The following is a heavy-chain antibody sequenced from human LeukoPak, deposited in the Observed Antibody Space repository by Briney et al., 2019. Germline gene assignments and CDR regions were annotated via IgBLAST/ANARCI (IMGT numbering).Heavy chain of an antibody. Sequence: GGSLRLSCAASGFTFSSYAMHWVRQAPGKGLEWVAVISYDGSNKYYADSVKGRFTISRDNSKNTLYLQMNSLRAEDAAVYYCAKVQGITQHFDYWGQGTLVTVSS. J-gene: IGHJ4*02. D-gene: IGHD1-20*01. CDR2: ISYDGSNK. CDR1: GFTFSSYA. V-gene: IGHV3-30-3*01. CDR3: AKVQGITQHFDY.